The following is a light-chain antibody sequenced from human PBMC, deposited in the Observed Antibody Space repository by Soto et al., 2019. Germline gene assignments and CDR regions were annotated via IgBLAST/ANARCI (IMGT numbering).Light chain of an antibody. CDR1: QGIRND. J-gene: IGKJ1*01. Sequence: DIQMTQSPSSLSASVGDRVTITCRASQGIRNDLGWYQQKPGKAPKRLIYAASSLQSGVPSRFSGSGSGTDFTLTISRLEPEDFAVYYCQQSRAFGQGTKVDIK. V-gene: IGKV1-17*01. CDR3: QQSRA. CDR2: AAS.